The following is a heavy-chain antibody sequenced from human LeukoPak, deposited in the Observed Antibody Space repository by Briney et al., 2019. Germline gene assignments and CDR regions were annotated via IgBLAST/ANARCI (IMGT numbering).Heavy chain of an antibody. V-gene: IGHV5-51*01. CDR2: IYPGDSDT. D-gene: IGHD1-26*01. Sequence: GESLKISCKGSGYSFNTYWIAWVRQMPGKGLECMGIIYPGDSDTRYSPSFQGQVTISADKSISTAYLQWSSLKASDTAIYYCARHGKVGATQSWLDYWGQGTLVTVSS. CDR3: ARHGKVGATQSWLDY. CDR1: GYSFNTYW. J-gene: IGHJ4*02.